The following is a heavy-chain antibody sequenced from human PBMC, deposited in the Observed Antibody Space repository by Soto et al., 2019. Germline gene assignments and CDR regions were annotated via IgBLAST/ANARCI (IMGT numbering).Heavy chain of an antibody. V-gene: IGHV1-46*03. CDR1: GYTFTSYY. CDR2: INPSGGST. CDR3: ARGTGAAAGTNIPFDY. Sequence: ASVKVSCKASGYTFTSYYMHWVRQAPGQGLEWMGIINPSGGSTSYAQKFQGRVTITRDTSTSTVYMELSSLRSEDTAVYYCARGTGAAAGTNIPFDYWGQGTLVTVSS. D-gene: IGHD6-13*01. J-gene: IGHJ4*02.